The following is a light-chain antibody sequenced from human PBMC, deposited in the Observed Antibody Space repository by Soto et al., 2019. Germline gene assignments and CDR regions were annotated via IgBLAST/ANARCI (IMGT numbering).Light chain of an antibody. J-gene: IGKJ2*01. CDR2: RAS. Sequence: ETVMTQSPATLSVSPGERATLSCRASQNVFTNVAWYQQKPGQAPRLLIYRASTRATGVPARFSGSGSGTEFTLTISSLQSEDFALYFCQQFSDWPPYTFGQGTELEIK. CDR1: QNVFTN. V-gene: IGKV3-15*01. CDR3: QQFSDWPPYT.